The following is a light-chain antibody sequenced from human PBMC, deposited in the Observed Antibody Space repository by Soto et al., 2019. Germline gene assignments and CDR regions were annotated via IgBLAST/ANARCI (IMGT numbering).Light chain of an antibody. Sequence: VLTQSSSASASLGSSVKLTCTLSSGHSSYIIAWHQQQPGKAPRYLMKLEGSGSYNKGSGVPDRFSGSSSGADRYLTISNLQFEDQADYYCETWDFNTRVFGGGTQLTVL. CDR3: ETWDFNTRV. J-gene: IGLJ3*02. CDR1: SGHSSYI. CDR2: LEGSGSY. V-gene: IGLV4-60*02.